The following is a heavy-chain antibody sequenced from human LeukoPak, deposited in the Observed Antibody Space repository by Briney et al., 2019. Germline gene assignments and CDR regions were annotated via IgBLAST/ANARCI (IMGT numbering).Heavy chain of an antibody. CDR1: GYTFTSYG. Sequence: ASVKVSCKASGYTFTSYGISWVRQAPGQGLEWMGWINPNSGGTNYQVRVTMTRDTSISTAYMELSSLRSDDTAVYYCARDYPSKDSSTYYYLFSKYFDYWGQGTLVTVSS. CDR2: INPNSGGT. D-gene: IGHD3-22*01. J-gene: IGHJ4*02. V-gene: IGHV1-2*02. CDR3: ARDYPSKDSSTYYYLFSKYFDY.